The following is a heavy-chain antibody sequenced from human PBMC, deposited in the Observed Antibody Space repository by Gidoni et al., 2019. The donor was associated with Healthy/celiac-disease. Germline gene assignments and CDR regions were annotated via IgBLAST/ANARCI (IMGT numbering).Heavy chain of an antibody. J-gene: IGHJ4*02. Sequence: QVQLVESGGGVVQPGRSLRLSCAASGFTFSSYGMHWVRQAPGKGLEWVAVIWYDGSNKYYADSVKGRFTISRDNSKNTLYLQMNSLRAEDTAVYYCARGFSSSVHFDYWGQGTLVTVSS. CDR3: ARGFSSSVHFDY. CDR1: GFTFSSYG. V-gene: IGHV3-33*01. D-gene: IGHD6-13*01. CDR2: IWYDGSNK.